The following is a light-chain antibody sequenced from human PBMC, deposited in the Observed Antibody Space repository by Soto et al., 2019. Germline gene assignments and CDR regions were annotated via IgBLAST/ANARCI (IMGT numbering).Light chain of an antibody. CDR1: SSDVGGYNY. CDR2: DVS. CDR3: CSYAGSYTLGV. J-gene: IGLJ3*02. Sequence: QSALTQPRSVSGSPGQSVTISCTGTSSDVGGYNYVSWYQQHPGKAPKLMIYDVSKRPSGVPHRFSGSKSGNTASLTISGLQAEEAADYYCCSYAGSYTLGVFGGGTKVTVL. V-gene: IGLV2-11*01.